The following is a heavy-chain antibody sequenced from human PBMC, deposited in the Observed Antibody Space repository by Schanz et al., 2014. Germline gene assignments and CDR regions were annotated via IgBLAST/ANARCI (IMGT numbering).Heavy chain of an antibody. CDR2: ISGGGGTT. Sequence: EVQLVESGGGLVQPGGSLRLSCAASGFSVGNKYMNWVRQAPGKGLEWVSAISGGGGTTYYTDSVKGRFTISRDNSKSTLYLQMNSLQTEDTAVYYCTADLWFGAVWGVWWGQGTLVTVSS. CDR3: TADLWFGAVWGVW. D-gene: IGHD3-10*01. J-gene: IGHJ4*02. CDR1: GFSVGNKY. V-gene: IGHV3-23*04.